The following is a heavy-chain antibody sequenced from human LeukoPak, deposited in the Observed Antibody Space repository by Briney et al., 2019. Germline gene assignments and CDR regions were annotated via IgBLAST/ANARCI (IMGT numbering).Heavy chain of an antibody. D-gene: IGHD3-16*01. CDR1: GFTFTDYC. J-gene: IGHJ3*02. V-gene: IGHV3-74*01. CDR2: VESDGTKA. Sequence: PGGSLRLSCAASGFTFTDYCMHGVRQARGEGLVGVSRVESDGTKAIYADSVQGRFTIYRDHAKNSLYLQINSLSAEDTAVYYCARGGRDHAFDIWGQGTMVTVSS. CDR3: ARGGRDHAFDI.